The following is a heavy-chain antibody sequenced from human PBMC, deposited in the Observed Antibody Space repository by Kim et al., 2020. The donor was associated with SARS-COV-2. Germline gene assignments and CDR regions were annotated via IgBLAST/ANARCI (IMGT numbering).Heavy chain of an antibody. D-gene: IGHD3-10*01. CDR1: GLSFSGYY. J-gene: IGHJ4*02. Sequence: SETLSLTCAVYGLSFSGYYLRWLRQPPGKGLEWIGEINHSGSTNYNPSLKSRVTISVDTSKNQFSLKLSSVTAADTAVYYCASEGSGSPIDYWGQGTLVTVSS. CDR3: ASEGSGSPIDY. V-gene: IGHV4-34*01. CDR2: INHSGST.